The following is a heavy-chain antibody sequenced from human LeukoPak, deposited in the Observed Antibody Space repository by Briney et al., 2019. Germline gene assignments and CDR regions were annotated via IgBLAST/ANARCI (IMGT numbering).Heavy chain of an antibody. J-gene: IGHJ4*02. D-gene: IGHD3-10*01. CDR2: INPNSGGT. CDR1: GYTFTGYY. V-gene: IGHV1-2*02. Sequence: SVTVTFKASGYTFTGYYMHWVRQAPGQGRGWMGGINPNSGGTNKAQKFQGRVTMTRDTSISTAYMELSRLGSDDTAVYYCARDLREVRGVIGRYFDYWAQGTRVSVSS. CDR3: ARDLREVRGVIGRYFDY.